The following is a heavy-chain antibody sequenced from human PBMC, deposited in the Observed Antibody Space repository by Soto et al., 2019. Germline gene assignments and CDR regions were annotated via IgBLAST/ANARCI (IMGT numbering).Heavy chain of an antibody. Sequence: SETLSLTCAVYGGSFSGYYWSWIRQPPGKGLEWIGEINHSGSTNYNPSLKSRVTISVDTSKNQFSLKLSSVTAADTAVYYCARAILGISYAFDIWGQGTMVTVSS. D-gene: IGHD7-27*01. CDR2: INHSGST. V-gene: IGHV4-34*01. CDR1: GGSFSGYY. CDR3: ARAILGISYAFDI. J-gene: IGHJ3*02.